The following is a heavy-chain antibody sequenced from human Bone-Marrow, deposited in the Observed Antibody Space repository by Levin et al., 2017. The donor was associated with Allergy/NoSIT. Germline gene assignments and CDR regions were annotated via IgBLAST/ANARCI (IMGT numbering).Heavy chain of an antibody. V-gene: IGHV3-30-3*01. D-gene: IGHD6-13*01. CDR3: ARDGRQHPLDY. CDR2: ISYDGSNK. Sequence: GGSLRLSCAASGFTFSSYAMHWVRQAPGKGLEWVAVISYDGSNKYYADSVKGRFTISRDNSKNTLYLQMNSLRAEDTAVYYCARDGRQHPLDYWGQGTLVTVSS. J-gene: IGHJ4*02. CDR1: GFTFSSYA.